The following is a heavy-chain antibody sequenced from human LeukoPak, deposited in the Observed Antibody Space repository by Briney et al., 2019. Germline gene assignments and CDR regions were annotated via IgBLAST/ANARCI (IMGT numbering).Heavy chain of an antibody. J-gene: IGHJ4*02. CDR1: GFTFDDYA. D-gene: IGHD3-22*01. CDR2: ISWNSATT. Sequence: PGGSRRLSCGASGFTFDDYAMHWVRHAPGKGLEWVSGISWNSATTGYADSVRGRFTISRDNARNSLYLQMNSLRAEDMALYYCAKDIDSSGYYRGGFDYWGQGTLVTVSS. V-gene: IGHV3-9*03. CDR3: AKDIDSSGYYRGGFDY.